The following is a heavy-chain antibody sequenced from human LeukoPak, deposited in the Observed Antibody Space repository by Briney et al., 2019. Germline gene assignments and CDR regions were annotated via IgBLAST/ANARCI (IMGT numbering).Heavy chain of an antibody. V-gene: IGHV3-7*03. CDR2: IKLDGSEK. CDR3: ARDQEMATLYYYYGMDV. Sequence: GGSLRLSCVASGFTFGKYWMSWVRQAPGKGLEWVANIKLDGSEKNYVDSVKGRFTISRDNTKNSLYLQMNSLRVEDTAVYYCARDQEMATLYYYYGMDVWGQGTTVTVSS. J-gene: IGHJ6*02. CDR1: GFTFGKYW. D-gene: IGHD5-24*01.